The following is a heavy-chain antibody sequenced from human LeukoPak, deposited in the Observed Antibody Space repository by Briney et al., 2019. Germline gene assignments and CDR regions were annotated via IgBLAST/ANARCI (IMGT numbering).Heavy chain of an antibody. CDR2: ISWNSGSI. Sequence: GGSLRLSCAASGFIFDDYAIHWVRQAPGKGLEWVPGISWNSGSIGYADSVKGRFTISRDNSKNTQSLQMNSLRAEDTAVYYCAKDDDWGRYKHWGQGTLVTVSS. J-gene: IGHJ1*01. D-gene: IGHD3-16*01. CDR3: AKDDDWGRYKH. CDR1: GFIFDDYA. V-gene: IGHV3-9*01.